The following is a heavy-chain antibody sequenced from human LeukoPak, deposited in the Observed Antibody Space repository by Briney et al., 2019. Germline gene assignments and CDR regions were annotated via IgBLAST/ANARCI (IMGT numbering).Heavy chain of an antibody. J-gene: IGHJ4*02. D-gene: IGHD2-8*02. V-gene: IGHV3-21*01. CDR1: GFTFSTYS. CDR2: ISTSSSYI. CDR3: ARDWVTGGYGFDY. Sequence: GGSLRLSCAVSGFTFSTYSMNWVRQAPGKGLEWVSSISTSSSYIYYADSVKGRFTISRDNAKNSLYLQMNSPRAEDTAVYYCARDWVTGGYGFDYWGQGTLVTVSS.